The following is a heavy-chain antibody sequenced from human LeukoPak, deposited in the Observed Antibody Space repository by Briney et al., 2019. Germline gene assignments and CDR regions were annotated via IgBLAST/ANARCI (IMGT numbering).Heavy chain of an antibody. J-gene: IGHJ5*02. CDR1: GGSISSSNW. Sequence: SGTLSLTCAVSGGSISSSNWWSWVRQPPGKGLEWIGEIYHSGSTNYNPSLKSRVTISVDKSKDQFSLKLSSVTAADTAVYYCARGVNYGSGSYYLSPWFDPWGQGTLVTVSS. CDR3: ARGVNYGSGSYYLSPWFDP. CDR2: IYHSGST. V-gene: IGHV4-4*02. D-gene: IGHD3-10*01.